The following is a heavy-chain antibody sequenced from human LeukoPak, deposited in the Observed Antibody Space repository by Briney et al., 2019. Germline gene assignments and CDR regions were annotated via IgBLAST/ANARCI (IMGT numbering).Heavy chain of an antibody. J-gene: IGHJ3*02. CDR2: INHSGST. V-gene: IGHV4-34*01. CDR1: GGSFSGYY. Sequence: SETLSLTCAVYGGSFSGYYWSRIRQPPGKGLEWIGEINHSGSTNYNPSLKSRVTISVDTSKNQFSLKLSSVTAADTAVYYCARASASGRWLRSLFSERKSGGMAFDIWGQGTMVTVSS. CDR3: ARASASGRWLRSLFSERKSGGMAFDI. D-gene: IGHD5-12*01.